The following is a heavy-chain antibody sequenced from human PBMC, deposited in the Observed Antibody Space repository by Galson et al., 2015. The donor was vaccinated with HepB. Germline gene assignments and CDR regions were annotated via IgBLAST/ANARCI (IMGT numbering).Heavy chain of an antibody. D-gene: IGHD6-19*01. Sequence: SLRLSCAASGFAFDDYTMHWVRQAPGKGLEWVSLISWDGGSTYYADSVKGRFTISRDNSKNSLYLQMNSLRTEDTALYYCAKALEGSGWRGYGMDVWGQGTTVTVSS. V-gene: IGHV3-43*01. CDR1: GFAFDDYT. CDR2: ISWDGGST. J-gene: IGHJ6*02. CDR3: AKALEGSGWRGYGMDV.